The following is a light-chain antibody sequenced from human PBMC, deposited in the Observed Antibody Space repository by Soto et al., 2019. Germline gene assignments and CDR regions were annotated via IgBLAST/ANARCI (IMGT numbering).Light chain of an antibody. CDR1: QTISSW. Sequence: DIQMTQSPSTLSGSVGDRVTITCRASQTISSWLAWYQQKPGKAPKLLIYKAYTLKSGVQSRFSGSGSGTDFTLTISSLQPEDFATYYCKQSYSTPITFGQGTRLEIK. J-gene: IGKJ5*01. CDR2: KAY. CDR3: KQSYSTPIT. V-gene: IGKV1-5*03.